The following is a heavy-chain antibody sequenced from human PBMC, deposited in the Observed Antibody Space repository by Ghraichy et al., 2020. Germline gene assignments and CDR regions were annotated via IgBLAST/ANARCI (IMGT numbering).Heavy chain of an antibody. V-gene: IGHV4-4*07. CDR2: IYTSGST. CDR3: ARVEYSSGWFFFDP. J-gene: IGHJ5*02. CDR1: GGSISSYY. Sequence: SETLSLTCTVSGGSISSYYWSWIRQPAGKGLEWIGRIYTSGSTNYNPSLKSRVTMSVDTSKNQFSLKLSSVTAADTAVYYCARVEYSSGWFFFDPWGQGTLVTVSS. D-gene: IGHD6-19*01.